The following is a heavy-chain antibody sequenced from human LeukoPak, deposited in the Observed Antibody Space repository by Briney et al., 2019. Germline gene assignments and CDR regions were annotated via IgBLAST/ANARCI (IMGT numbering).Heavy chain of an antibody. J-gene: IGHJ4*02. CDR1: GFTFSSHS. Sequence: GGSLRLSCAASGFTFSSHSMNWVRKAPGKGLEWVSSISSSSSYIYYADSVKGRFTISRDNAKNSLYLQMNSLRAEDTAVYYCASFGPDYFDYWGQGTLDTVSS. D-gene: IGHD3/OR15-3a*01. V-gene: IGHV3-21*01. CDR3: ASFGPDYFDY. CDR2: ISSSSSYI.